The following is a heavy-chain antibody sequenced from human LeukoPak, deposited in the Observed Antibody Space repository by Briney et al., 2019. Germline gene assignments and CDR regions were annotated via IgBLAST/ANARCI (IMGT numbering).Heavy chain of an antibody. CDR2: IYYSGST. D-gene: IGHD2-15*01. CDR3: ASFYCSGGSCYQYFSYYYMDV. Sequence: PSETLSLTCAVYGGSFSGYYWSWIRQPPGKGLEWIGSIYYSGSTYYNPSLQSRVTISVDTSKNQFSLKLNSVTAADTAVYYCASFYCSGGSCYQYFSYYYMDVWGKGTTVTISS. V-gene: IGHV4-34*01. J-gene: IGHJ6*03. CDR1: GGSFSGYY.